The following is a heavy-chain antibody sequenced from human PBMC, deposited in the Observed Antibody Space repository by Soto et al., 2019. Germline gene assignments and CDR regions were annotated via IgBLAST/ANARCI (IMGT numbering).Heavy chain of an antibody. V-gene: IGHV4-59*01. CDR1: CVSISTYY. D-gene: IGHD4-4*01. J-gene: IGHJ3*02. CDR2: VFYSGNT. CDR3: ASRDYNDSFDI. Sequence: QVQLQESGPGLVKPSETLSLTCTVSCVSISTYYWTWIRQPPGKGLEWIGQVFYSGNTNYNPSLKSRVTISVDASRNQFSLRLSSVTAADTAMYYCASRDYNDSFDIWGQGPLVTGSS.